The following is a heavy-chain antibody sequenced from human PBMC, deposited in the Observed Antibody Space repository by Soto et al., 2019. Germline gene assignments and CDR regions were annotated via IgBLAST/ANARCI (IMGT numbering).Heavy chain of an antibody. J-gene: IGHJ6*03. CDR2: ISSGSSTI. Sequence: GGSLRLSCAASGFTFSSYSMNWVRQAPAKGLEWVSYISSGSSTIYYADSVMGRFTISRDNAKNSLYLQMDSLRAEDTAVYYATSSAYMDVWGTGTTVTVSS. V-gene: IGHV3-48*01. D-gene: IGHD2-2*01. CDR1: GFTFSSYS. CDR3: TSSAYMDV.